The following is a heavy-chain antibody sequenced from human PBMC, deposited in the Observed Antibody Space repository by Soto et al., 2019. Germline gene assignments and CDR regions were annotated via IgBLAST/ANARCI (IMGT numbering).Heavy chain of an antibody. CDR3: ARDDLDY. J-gene: IGHJ4*02. CDR1: RFTFSDYW. CDR2: IKQDGSER. V-gene: IGHV3-7*01. Sequence: GGSLRLSCAASRFTFSDYWMSWVRQAPGKGLEWVANIKQDGSERYYVDSVRGRFTISRDNAKSSLFLQMNSLRAEDTAVYYCARDDLDYWGQGILVTVSS.